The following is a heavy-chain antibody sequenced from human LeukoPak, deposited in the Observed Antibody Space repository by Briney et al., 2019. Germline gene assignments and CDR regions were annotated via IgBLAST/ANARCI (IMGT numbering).Heavy chain of an antibody. V-gene: IGHV4-34*01. CDR1: GGSFSGYY. J-gene: IGHJ4*02. CDR3: ARDRGEYYFDY. Sequence: SETLSLTCAVYGGSFSGYYWSWIRQPPGKGLEWIGEINHSGSTNYNPSLKSRVTISVDKSKNQFSLKLSSVTAADTAVYYCARDRGEYYFDYWGQGTLVTVSS. CDR2: INHSGST.